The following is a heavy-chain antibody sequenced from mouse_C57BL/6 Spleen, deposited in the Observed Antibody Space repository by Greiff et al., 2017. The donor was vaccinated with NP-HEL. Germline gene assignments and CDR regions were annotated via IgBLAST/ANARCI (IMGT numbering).Heavy chain of an antibody. J-gene: IGHJ2*01. D-gene: IGHD1-1*01. CDR1: GFNIKDDY. CDR2: IDPENGDT. V-gene: IGHV14-4*01. Sequence: VQLQQSGAELVRPGASVKLSCTASGFNIKDDYMHWVKQRPEQGLEWIGWIDPENGDTAYASKFQGKATITADTSSNTAYLQLSSLTSEDTAVYYCTTWKSYYYGSSYGYGGQGTTLTVSS. CDR3: TTWKSYYYGSSYGY.